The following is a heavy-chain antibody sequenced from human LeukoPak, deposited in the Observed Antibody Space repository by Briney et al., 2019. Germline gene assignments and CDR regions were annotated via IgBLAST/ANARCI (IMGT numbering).Heavy chain of an antibody. V-gene: IGHV4-31*03. Sequence: PSETLSLTCTVSGGSISSGGYYWSWIRQHPGKGLEWIGYIYYSGSTYYNPSLKSRVTISVDTSKNQFSLKLSSVTAADTAVYYCATYRPGNENWSDPWGQGTLVTVSS. D-gene: IGHD2-21*01. CDR2: IYYSGST. J-gene: IGHJ5*02. CDR3: ATYRPGNENWSDP. CDR1: GGSISSGGYY.